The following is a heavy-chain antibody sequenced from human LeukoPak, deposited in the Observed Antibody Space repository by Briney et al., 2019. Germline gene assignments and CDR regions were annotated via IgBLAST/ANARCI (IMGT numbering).Heavy chain of an antibody. D-gene: IGHD5-24*01. V-gene: IGHV3-7*03. CDR2: IKEDGTET. Sequence: GGSLRLSCAASGFMFSSNWMSWVRLTPGKGLEWVANIKEDGTETYYVDSVKGRFTISRDNAKNSLYLQMNSLRVEDTAVYYCAKEGRSLQTYWGQGTLVTVSS. CDR1: GFMFSSNW. CDR3: AKEGRSLQTY. J-gene: IGHJ4*02.